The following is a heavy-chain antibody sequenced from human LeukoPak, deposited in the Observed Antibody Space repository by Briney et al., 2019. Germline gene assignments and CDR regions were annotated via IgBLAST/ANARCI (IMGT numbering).Heavy chain of an antibody. CDR1: GFTFSSYG. J-gene: IGHJ6*02. D-gene: IGHD6-13*01. Sequence: GGSLRLSCAASGFTFSSYGMHWVRQAPGKGLEWVAVISYDGSNKYYADSVKGRFTISRDNSKNTMYPQMNSLRAEDTAVYYCAKAEQQLETYYYYGMDVWGQGTTVTVSS. V-gene: IGHV3-30*18. CDR3: AKAEQQLETYYYYGMDV. CDR2: ISYDGSNK.